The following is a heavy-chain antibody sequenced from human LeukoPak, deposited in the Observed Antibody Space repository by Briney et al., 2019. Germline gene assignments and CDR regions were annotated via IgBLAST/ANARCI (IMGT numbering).Heavy chain of an antibody. Sequence: SVKVSCKASGGTFSSYAISWVRQAPGQGLEWMGEIIPLFGTANYAQKFQGRVTITTDESTSTAYMELSSLRSEDTAVYYCARVVEDIVVVPAAIRVGYYYYMDVWGKGTTVTVSS. V-gene: IGHV1-69*05. CDR1: GGTFSSYA. J-gene: IGHJ6*03. D-gene: IGHD2-2*02. CDR2: IIPLFGTA. CDR3: ARVVEDIVVVPAAIRVGYYYYMDV.